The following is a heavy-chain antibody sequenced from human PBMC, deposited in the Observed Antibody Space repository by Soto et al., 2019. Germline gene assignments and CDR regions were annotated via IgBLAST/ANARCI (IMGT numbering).Heavy chain of an antibody. CDR3: ARDGAGGYCSSTSCHLKAVYYYYGMDV. V-gene: IGHV1-18*01. CDR2: ISAYNGNT. J-gene: IGHJ6*02. CDR1: GYTFTSYG. D-gene: IGHD2-2*01. Sequence: QVQLVQSGAEVKKPGASVKVSCKASGYTFTSYGISWVRQAPGQGLEWMGWISAYNGNTNYAQKLQGRVTMTTDTSTSTAYMELRSLRSDDTAVYYCARDGAGGYCSSTSCHLKAVYYYYGMDVWGQGTTVTVSS.